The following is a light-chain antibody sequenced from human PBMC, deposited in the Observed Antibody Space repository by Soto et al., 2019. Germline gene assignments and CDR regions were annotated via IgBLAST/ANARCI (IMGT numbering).Light chain of an antibody. CDR2: GAS. Sequence: EIVMTQSPATLSVSPGERATLSCRASQSVSSNLAWYQQKPGQAPRLLIYGASTRATGIPARFSGSGSGTEFTLTISTLQSEFFSFYYCQHYNNCPFSLPFAAGTKVDIK. J-gene: IGKJ4*01. V-gene: IGKV3-15*01. CDR1: QSVSSN. CDR3: QHYNNCPFSLP.